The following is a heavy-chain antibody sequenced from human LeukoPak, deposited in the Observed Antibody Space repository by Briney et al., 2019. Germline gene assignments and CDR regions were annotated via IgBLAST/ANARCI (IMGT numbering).Heavy chain of an antibody. CDR1: GFSFTTYS. J-gene: IGHJ4*02. CDR3: AKDPRHGGYGYYFDY. V-gene: IGHV3-23*01. Sequence: PGGSLRLSCRASGFSFTTYSMNWVRQAPGKGLEWVSVIRAEGHRTYYADSVKGRFTISRDNSNNMLYLQMNSLRAEDTAIYYCAKDPRHGGYGYYFDYWGQGTLVTVSS. D-gene: IGHD5-12*01. CDR2: IRAEGHRT.